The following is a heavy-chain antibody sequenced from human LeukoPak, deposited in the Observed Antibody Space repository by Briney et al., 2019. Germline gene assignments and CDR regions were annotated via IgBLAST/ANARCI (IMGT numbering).Heavy chain of an antibody. Sequence: SETLSLTCTVSGGSISSSSYYWGWIRQRPGKGLEWIGSIYYSGSTYYNPSLKSRVIISVDTSKNQFSLKLSSVTAADTAVYYCARDEQWLGPHFDYWGQGTLVTVSS. CDR1: GGSISSSSYY. CDR2: IYYSGST. CDR3: ARDEQWLGPHFDY. V-gene: IGHV4-39*07. D-gene: IGHD6-19*01. J-gene: IGHJ4*02.